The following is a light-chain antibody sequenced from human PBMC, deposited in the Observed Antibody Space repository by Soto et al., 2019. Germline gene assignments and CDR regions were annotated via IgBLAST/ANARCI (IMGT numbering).Light chain of an antibody. Sequence: IQFPQSPSTLSASVGDRVTIPCRASQSISTWLAWYQQKPGKAPKILIYNVSSLESGVPSRFRGSGSGTEFTLTISRLQPDDFATYYCQQYNSYTWTFGQGTKVDI. J-gene: IGKJ1*01. CDR2: NVS. CDR3: QQYNSYTWT. CDR1: QSISTW. V-gene: IGKV1-5*01.